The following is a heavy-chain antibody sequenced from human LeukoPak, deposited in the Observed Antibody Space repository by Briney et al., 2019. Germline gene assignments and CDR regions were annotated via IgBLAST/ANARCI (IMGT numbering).Heavy chain of an antibody. CDR2: ISGSGGST. D-gene: IGHD2-2*01. J-gene: IGHJ4*02. Sequence: PGGSLRLSCAASGFTFSTYAMSWVRQAPGKGLEWVSAISGSGGSTYYADSVKGRFTISRDNSKNTLYLQMNSLRAEDTAVYYCAKDHIVVVPAYYFDYWGQGTLVTVSS. CDR3: AKDHIVVVPAYYFDY. CDR1: GFTFSTYA. V-gene: IGHV3-23*01.